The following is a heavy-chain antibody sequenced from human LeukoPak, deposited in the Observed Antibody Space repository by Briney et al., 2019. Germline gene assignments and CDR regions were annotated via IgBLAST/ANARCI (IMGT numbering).Heavy chain of an antibody. CDR1: GFTFSSYW. CDR3: ARVETKWLRPASY. CDR2: IKQDGSEK. J-gene: IGHJ4*02. Sequence: GESLRLSCAASGFTFSSYWMSWVRQAPGKGLEWVANIKQDGSEKYYVDSVKGRFTISRDNAKNSLYLQMNSLRAEDTAVYYCARVETKWLRPASYWGQGTLVTVSS. D-gene: IGHD5-12*01. V-gene: IGHV3-7*01.